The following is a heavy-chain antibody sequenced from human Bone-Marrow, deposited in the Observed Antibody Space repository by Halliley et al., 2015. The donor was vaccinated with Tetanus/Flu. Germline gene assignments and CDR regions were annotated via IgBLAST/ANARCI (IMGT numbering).Heavy chain of an antibody. CDR2: IFHSGPT. J-gene: IGHJ4*02. D-gene: IGHD3-22*01. V-gene: IGHV4-4*06. CDR3: ARWNYFDSSGYAI. Sequence: WSGEIFHSGPTKYNPSLISRVTMSVDRSKNQFSLNLSSVTAADTALYYCARWNYFDSSGYAIWGQGTLVTVSS.